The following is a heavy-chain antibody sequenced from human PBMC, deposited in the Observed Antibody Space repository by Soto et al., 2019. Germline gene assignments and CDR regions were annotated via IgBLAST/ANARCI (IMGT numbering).Heavy chain of an antibody. CDR3: AKNSGDCEDWRYDY. J-gene: IGHJ4*02. CDR2: ISYDGSNK. V-gene: IGHV3-30*18. D-gene: IGHD2-8*02. Sequence: PGGSLRLSCAASGFTFSSYGMHWFRQAPGKGLEWVAVISYDGSNKYYADSVKGRFTISRDNAKNSLYLQMNSLRAEDTAVNYYAKNSGDCEDWRYDYWSEGFRVTVSS. CDR1: GFTFSSYG.